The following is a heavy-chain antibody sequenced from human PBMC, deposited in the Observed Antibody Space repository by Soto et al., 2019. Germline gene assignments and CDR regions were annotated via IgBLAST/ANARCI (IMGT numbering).Heavy chain of an antibody. CDR2: ISSSSNRI. CDR1: GFTLRGYS. CDR3: ARQRYYYDSSGYLHGMDV. D-gene: IGHD3-22*01. V-gene: IGHV3-21*01. Sequence: EVQLVESGGGLVKPGGSLRLSCAASGFTLRGYSMTWVRQASGKGLEWVSFISSSSNRIFYGDSVKGRFTISRDDAKNALYLDMNSLRAEDTAVYHCARQRYYYDSSGYLHGMDVWGQGTTVTVSS. J-gene: IGHJ6*02.